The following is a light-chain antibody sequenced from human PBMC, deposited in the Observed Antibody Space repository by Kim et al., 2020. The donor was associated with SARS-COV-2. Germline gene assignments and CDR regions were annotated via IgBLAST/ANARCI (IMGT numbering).Light chain of an antibody. CDR2: DAS. CDR3: QHRTT. CDR1: QDINNY. J-gene: IGKJ2*01. Sequence: PSSLSASVGDRVTITCQASQDINNYLNWYQQKPGKAPKLLIYDASNLETGVPSRFSGSGSGTRFTFTISSLQPEDIATYFCQHRTTFGQGTKLEI. V-gene: IGKV1-33*01.